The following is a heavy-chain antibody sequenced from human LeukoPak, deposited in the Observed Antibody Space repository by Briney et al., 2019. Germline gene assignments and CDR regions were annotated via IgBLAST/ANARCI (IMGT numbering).Heavy chain of an antibody. CDR2: INHSGST. CDR3: ARGHPHYDFWSGHPPGWYFDL. D-gene: IGHD3-3*01. V-gene: IGHV4-34*01. CDR1: GGSFSGYY. Sequence: PSETLSLTCAVYGGSFSGYYWSWIRQPPGKGLEWIGEINHSGSTNYNPSLKSRVSISVDTSKNQFSLKLSSVTAADTAVYYCARGHPHYDFWSGHPPGWYFDLWGRGTLVTVSS. J-gene: IGHJ2*01.